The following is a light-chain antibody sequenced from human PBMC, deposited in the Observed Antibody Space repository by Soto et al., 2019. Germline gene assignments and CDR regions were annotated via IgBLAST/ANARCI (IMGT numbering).Light chain of an antibody. Sequence: EIVLTQSPGTLSLSHGERATLSCRASQSVSSSYLAWYQQKPGQAPRLLIYGASSRATGIPDRFSGSGSGTDYNLASDRREQKEYAVYYGLQACQPPCWVGEGTRLEIK. CDR2: GAS. CDR1: QSVSSSY. CDR3: LQACQPPCW. V-gene: IGKV3-20*01. J-gene: IGKJ5*01.